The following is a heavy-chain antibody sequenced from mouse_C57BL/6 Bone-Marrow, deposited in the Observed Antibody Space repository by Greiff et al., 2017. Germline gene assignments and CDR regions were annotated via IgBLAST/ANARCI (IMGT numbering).Heavy chain of an antibody. V-gene: IGHV1-9*01. CDR1: GYTFTGYW. CDR3: ARVWRVGPYYWDY. CDR2: ILPGCGST. D-gene: IGHD4-1*01. J-gene: IGHJ2*01. Sequence: VQGVESGAELMKPGASVKLSCKATGYTFTGYWIEWVKQRPGHGLEWIGEILPGCGSTNYNEKFKGKATFTADTSSNTAYMQLSSLTTEDSDIDDGARVWRVGPYYWDYWGQGTTLTVSS.